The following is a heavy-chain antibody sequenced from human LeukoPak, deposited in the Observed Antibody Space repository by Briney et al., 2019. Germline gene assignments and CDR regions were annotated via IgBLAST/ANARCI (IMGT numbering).Heavy chain of an antibody. CDR3: ASSGDYYDSTEDAFDI. Sequence: GGSLRLSCAASGFTFSSYAMHWVRQAPGKGLEWVALISYDGSNKYYADSVKGRFTISRDNSKNTLYLQMNSLRAEDTAVYYCASSGDYYDSTEDAFDIWGQGTMVTVSS. J-gene: IGHJ3*02. V-gene: IGHV3-30-3*01. D-gene: IGHD3-22*01. CDR2: ISYDGSNK. CDR1: GFTFSSYA.